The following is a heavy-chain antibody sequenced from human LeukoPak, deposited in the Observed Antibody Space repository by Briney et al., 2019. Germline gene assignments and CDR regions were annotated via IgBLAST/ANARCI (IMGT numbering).Heavy chain of an antibody. Sequence: SETLSLTCTVSGGSISSYYWSWIRQPPWKGLEWIGEINHSGSTNYNPSLKGRVTISVDTSKNQFSLKLSSVTAADTAMFYCARHASVTTSYFYYYMDVWGEGTTVTVSS. CDR3: ARHASVTTSYFYYYMDV. V-gene: IGHV4-34*01. CDR2: INHSGST. D-gene: IGHD4-11*01. J-gene: IGHJ6*03. CDR1: GGSISSYY.